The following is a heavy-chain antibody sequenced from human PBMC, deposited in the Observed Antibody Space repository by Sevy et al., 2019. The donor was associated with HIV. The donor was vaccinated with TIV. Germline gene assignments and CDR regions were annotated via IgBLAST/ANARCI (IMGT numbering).Heavy chain of an antibody. D-gene: IGHD4-17*01. CDR1: GFTFNLYS. J-gene: IGHJ3*02. V-gene: IGHV3-21*01. Sequence: GGSLRLSCAASGFTFNLYSMNYVRQVPGRGLEWVSSISSTSSSIFYGASVKGRFTISRDNTKNSLYLQTNSLRAEDTAGYYCASGAGDPVGALDIWGQGTMVTVSS. CDR3: ASGAGDPVGALDI. CDR2: ISSTSSSI.